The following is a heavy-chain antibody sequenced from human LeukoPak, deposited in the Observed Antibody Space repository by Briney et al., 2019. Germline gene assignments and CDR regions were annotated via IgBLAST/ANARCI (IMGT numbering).Heavy chain of an antibody. CDR1: GGSFSGYY. CDR2: INHSGST. D-gene: IGHD2-2*02. CDR3: ARGTRSTRYCSSTSCYTGRYYYYGMDV. V-gene: IGHV4-34*01. Sequence: SETLSLTCAVYGGSFSGYYWSWIRQPPVKGLEWIGEINHSGSTNYNPSLKSRVTISVDTSKNQFSLKLSSVTAADTAVYYCARGTRSTRYCSSTSCYTGRYYYYGMDVWGQGTTVTVSS. J-gene: IGHJ6*02.